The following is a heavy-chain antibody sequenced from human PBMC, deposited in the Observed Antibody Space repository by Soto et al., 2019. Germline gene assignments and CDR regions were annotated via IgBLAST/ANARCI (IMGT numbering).Heavy chain of an antibody. Sequence: GGSLRLSCAASGFTFSNAWMNWVRQAPGKGLEWVGRIKSKTDGGTTDYAAPVKGRFTISRDDSKNTLYLQMNSLKTEDTAVYYCTTDPVGTAMVTLDSYYYGMDVWGQGTTVTVSS. D-gene: IGHD5-18*01. CDR1: GFTFSNAW. CDR3: TTDPVGTAMVTLDSYYYGMDV. V-gene: IGHV3-15*07. J-gene: IGHJ6*02. CDR2: IKSKTDGGTT.